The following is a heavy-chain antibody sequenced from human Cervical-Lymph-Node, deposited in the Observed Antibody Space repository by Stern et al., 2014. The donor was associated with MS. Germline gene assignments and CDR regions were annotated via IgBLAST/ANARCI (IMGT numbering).Heavy chain of an antibody. CDR1: EYTLSYFS. Sequence: QVQLVQSGAEVKKPGASVQVSCKASEYTLSYFSMHWIRQAPGQGLEWMGVINPSGGFTTYAQRFQGRFTMTRDTSTSTVFMKLSSLTSEDTAVYYCASARNTAFDIWGQGTSVIVSS. V-gene: IGHV1-46*03. J-gene: IGHJ3*02. CDR3: ASARNTAFDI. CDR2: INPSGGFT.